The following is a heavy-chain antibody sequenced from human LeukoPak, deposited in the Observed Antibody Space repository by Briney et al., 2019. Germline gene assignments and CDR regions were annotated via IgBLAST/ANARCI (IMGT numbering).Heavy chain of an antibody. CDR3: ARDEEGLEENFDY. Sequence: GRSLRLSCAASGFTFSSYGMHWVRQAPGKGLEWVSSISSSSSYIYYADSVKGRFTISRDNAKNSLYLQMNSLRAEDTAVYYCARDEEGLEENFDYWGQGTLVTVSS. J-gene: IGHJ4*02. V-gene: IGHV3-21*01. D-gene: IGHD3/OR15-3a*01. CDR2: ISSSSSYI. CDR1: GFTFSSYG.